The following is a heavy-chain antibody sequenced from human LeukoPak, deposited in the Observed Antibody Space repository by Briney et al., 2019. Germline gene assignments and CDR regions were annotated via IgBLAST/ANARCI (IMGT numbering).Heavy chain of an antibody. D-gene: IGHD6-6*01. Sequence: GGSLRLSCAASGFTLRTYGMHWVRQAPGKGLEWMSFVRDDGSTKYYADPVKGRFTISRDNSKSTLYLQMNSLRAEDTAVYFCARTVSSSWGFFDSWGQGTLVTVX. CDR1: GFTLRTYG. V-gene: IGHV3-30*02. CDR3: ARTVSSSWGFFDS. CDR2: VRDDGSTK. J-gene: IGHJ4*02.